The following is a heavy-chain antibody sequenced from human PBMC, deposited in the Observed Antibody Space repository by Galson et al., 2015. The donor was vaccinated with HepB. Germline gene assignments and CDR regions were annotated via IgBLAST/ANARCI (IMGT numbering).Heavy chain of an antibody. CDR3: ARVGYCSGGSCYYGWFDP. J-gene: IGHJ5*02. V-gene: IGHV3-33*01. D-gene: IGHD2-15*01. CDR1: GFTFSSYG. CDR2: IWYDGSNK. Sequence: SLRLSCAASGFTFSSYGMHWARQAPGKGLEWVAVIWYDGSNKYYADSVKGRFTISRDNSKNTLYLQMNSLRAEDTAVYYCARVGYCSGGSCYYGWFDPWGQGTLVTVSS.